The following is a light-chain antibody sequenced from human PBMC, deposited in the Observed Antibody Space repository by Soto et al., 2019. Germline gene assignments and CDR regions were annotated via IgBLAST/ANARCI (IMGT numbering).Light chain of an antibody. CDR2: DVS. CDR3: CSFAGTYSLYV. J-gene: IGLJ1*01. Sequence: QSALTQPRSVSGSPGQSVTISCTGTSSDVGGYDYVSWYQQHPGKAPKLMIYDVSQWPSGVPHRFSGSKSGSTASLTISGLRAEDEADYYCCSFAGTYSLYVFGTGTKLTVL. V-gene: IGLV2-11*01. CDR1: SSDVGGYDY.